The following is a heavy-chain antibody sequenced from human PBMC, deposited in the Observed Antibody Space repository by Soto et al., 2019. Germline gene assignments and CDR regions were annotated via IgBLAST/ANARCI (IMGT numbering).Heavy chain of an antibody. CDR3: ARQLRAARPTGGMDV. V-gene: IGHV5-51*01. CDR1: GYSFTSYW. CDR2: IYPGDSDT. J-gene: IGHJ6*02. D-gene: IGHD6-6*01. Sequence: GESLKISCKGSGYSFTSYWIGWVRQMPGRGLEWMGIIYPGDSDTRYSPSFQGQVTISADKSISTAYLQWSSLKASDTAMYYCARQLRAARPTGGMDVWGQGTTVTVSS.